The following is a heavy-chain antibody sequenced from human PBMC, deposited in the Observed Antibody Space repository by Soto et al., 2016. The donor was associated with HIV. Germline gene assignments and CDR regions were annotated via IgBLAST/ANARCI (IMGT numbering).Heavy chain of an antibody. D-gene: IGHD3-16*02. CDR3: ARAGSYDYVWGSYRPEDY. V-gene: IGHV1-18*01. Sequence: QVQLVQSGAEVKKPGSSVKVSCKASGGSFSSFAISWVRQAPGQGLEWMGWISAYNGNTNYAQKLQGRVTMTTDTSTSTAYMELRSLRSDDTAVYYCARAGSYDYVWGSYRPEDYWGQGTLVTVSS. CDR1: GGSFSSFA. CDR2: ISAYNGNT. J-gene: IGHJ4*02.